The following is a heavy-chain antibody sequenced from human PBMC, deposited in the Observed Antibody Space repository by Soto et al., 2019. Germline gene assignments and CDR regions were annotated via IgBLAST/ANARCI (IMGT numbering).Heavy chain of an antibody. D-gene: IGHD6-13*01. CDR3: ARYRREAVAGYTLDN. CDR1: GDAIYIGGYY. V-gene: IGHV4-31*03. CDR2: IYHTGKT. Sequence: SETLSLTCTVSGDAIYIGGYYWTWIRQHPGKGLEWIGYIYHTGKTYYNPSLESRVTISEDTSKSQFSLKVNSMTAADTAVYYCARYRREAVAGYTLDNWGQGILVTVSS. J-gene: IGHJ4*02.